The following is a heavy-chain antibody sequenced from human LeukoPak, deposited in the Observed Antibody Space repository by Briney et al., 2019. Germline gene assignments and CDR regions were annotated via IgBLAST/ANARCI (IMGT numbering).Heavy chain of an antibody. J-gene: IGHJ3*02. D-gene: IGHD5-18*01. CDR2: ISSHSSYI. V-gene: IGHV3-21*01. Sequence: GGSLRLSCAASGFTFSNYAMSWVRQAPGKGLEWVSSISSHSSYIYYADSVKGRFTISRDNAKNSLYLQMNSLRAEDTAVYYCARDRSRGLLDAFDIWGQGTMVTVSS. CDR3: ARDRSRGLLDAFDI. CDR1: GFTFSNYA.